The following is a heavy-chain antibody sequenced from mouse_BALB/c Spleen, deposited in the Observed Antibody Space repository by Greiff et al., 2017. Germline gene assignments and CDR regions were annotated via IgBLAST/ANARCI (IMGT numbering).Heavy chain of an antibody. CDR1: GFTFTDYY. V-gene: IGHV7-3*02. CDR3: ARDGFFAY. J-gene: IGHJ3*01. CDR2: IRNKANGYTT. Sequence: VQLKESGGGLVQPGGSLRLSCATSGFTFTDYYMSWVRQPPGKALEWLGFIRNKANGYTTEYSASVKGRFTISRDNSQSILYLQMNTLRAEDSATYYCARDGFFAYWGQGTLVTVSA.